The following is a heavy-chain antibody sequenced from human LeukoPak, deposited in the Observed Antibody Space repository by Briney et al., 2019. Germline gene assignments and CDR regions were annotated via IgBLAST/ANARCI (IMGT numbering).Heavy chain of an antibody. CDR1: GYTFTSYY. CDR2: INPSGGST. CDR3: ARDSPISGSYYGGLGY. D-gene: IGHD1-26*01. J-gene: IGHJ4*02. V-gene: IGHV1-46*01. Sequence: GASVKVSCKAFGYTFTSYYMHWVRQAPGQGLEWMGIINPSGGSTSYAQKFQGRVTMTRDTSTSTVYMELSSLRSEDTAVYYCARDSPISGSYYGGLGYWGQGTLVTVSS.